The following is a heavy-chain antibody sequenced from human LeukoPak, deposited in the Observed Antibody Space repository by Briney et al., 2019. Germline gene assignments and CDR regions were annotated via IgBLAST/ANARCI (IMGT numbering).Heavy chain of an antibody. Sequence: SETLSLTCAVYGGSFSGYYWSWIRQPPGKGLEWIGEINHSGSTNYNPSLKSRVTISVDTSKNQFSLKLSSVTAADTAVYYCARGLKTATKSGYCRGGSCRTHYYGMDVWGKGTTVTVSS. CDR2: INHSGST. J-gene: IGHJ6*04. V-gene: IGHV4-34*01. D-gene: IGHD2-15*01. CDR1: GGSFSGYY. CDR3: ARGLKTATKSGYCRGGSCRTHYYGMDV.